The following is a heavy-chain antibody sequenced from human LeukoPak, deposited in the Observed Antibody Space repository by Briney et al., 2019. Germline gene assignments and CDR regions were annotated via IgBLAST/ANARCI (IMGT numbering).Heavy chain of an antibody. Sequence: ASVKVSCKASGGTFSSYAISWVRQPPGHGLEWMGGIIPIFGTANYAQKFQGRVTITAGKSTSTAYMELSSLRSEDTAVYYCARGGDYDILTGYLPSNWFDPWGQGTLVTVSS. J-gene: IGHJ5*02. CDR1: GGTFSSYA. D-gene: IGHD3-9*01. V-gene: IGHV1-69*06. CDR2: IIPIFGTA. CDR3: ARGGDYDILTGYLPSNWFDP.